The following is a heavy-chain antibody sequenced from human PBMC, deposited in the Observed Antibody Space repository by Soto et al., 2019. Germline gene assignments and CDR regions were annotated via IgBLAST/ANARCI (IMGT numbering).Heavy chain of an antibody. Sequence: PGESLKISCKTSGDIFTTYWIAWVRQMPGEGPEWMGMVFPGDSESRYSPAFHGQVTISADKSITTAYLQWSSLKASDTAMFYCATVPRGFPDHSGQGTPVTVS. CDR2: VFPGDSES. CDR3: ATVPRGFPDH. V-gene: IGHV5-51*01. J-gene: IGHJ5*02. CDR1: GDIFTTYW. D-gene: IGHD3-10*01.